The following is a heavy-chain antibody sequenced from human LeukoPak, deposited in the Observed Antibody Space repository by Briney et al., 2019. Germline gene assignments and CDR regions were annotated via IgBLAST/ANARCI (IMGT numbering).Heavy chain of an antibody. CDR1: GYTFTSYD. Sequence: ASVKVSCKASGYTFTSYDINWVRQATGQGLEWMGRMNPNSGNTGYAQKFQGRVTITRNTSISTAYMELSSLRSEDTAVYYCASGAYCGGDCSYNWFDPWGQGTLVTVSS. D-gene: IGHD2-21*02. V-gene: IGHV1-8*03. J-gene: IGHJ5*02. CDR2: MNPNSGNT. CDR3: ASGAYCGGDCSYNWFDP.